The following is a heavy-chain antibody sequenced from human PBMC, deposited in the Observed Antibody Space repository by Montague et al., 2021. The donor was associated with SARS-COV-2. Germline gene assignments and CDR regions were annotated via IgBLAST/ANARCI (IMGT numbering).Heavy chain of an antibody. CDR3: ARDYGDYSYYYVLDV. D-gene: IGHD4-17*01. CDR2: IYYSGST. J-gene: IGHJ6*02. V-gene: IGHV4-59*12. CDR1: GGSMSSYY. Sequence: SETLSLTCTVSGGSMSSYYWSWIRQPPGKGLEWIGYIYYSGSTNYNPSLKSRVTMSVDTSKNQFSLKLSSVTAADTAVYYCARDYGDYSYYYVLDVWGQGTTVTVSS.